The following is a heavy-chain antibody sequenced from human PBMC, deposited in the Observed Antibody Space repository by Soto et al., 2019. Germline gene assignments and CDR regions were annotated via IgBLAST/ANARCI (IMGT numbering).Heavy chain of an antibody. Sequence: GGSLRLSCAASGFTFSSYAMSWVRQAPGKGLECVSVISGTGSNTYYADSVKGRFTISRDNSKNTLYLQMNSLRAEDTAVYYCAKHSSVWNYFAYWGQGTLVTVSS. V-gene: IGHV3-23*01. CDR2: ISGTGSNT. CDR3: AKHSSVWNYFAY. CDR1: GFTFSSYA. J-gene: IGHJ4*02. D-gene: IGHD6-19*01.